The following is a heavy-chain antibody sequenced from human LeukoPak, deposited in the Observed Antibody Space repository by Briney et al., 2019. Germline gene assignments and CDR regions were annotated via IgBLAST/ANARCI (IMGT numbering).Heavy chain of an antibody. CDR1: GTSLSSYY. CDR3: ARMTTGHDF. V-gene: IGHV4-34*01. J-gene: IGHJ4*02. Sequence: SETLSLTCAVSGTSLSSYYWSWIRQPPGEGLEWIGEVNHSGYTNDNPSLKSRVTISVDTSKNQFSLRLRSVTAADTAVYFCARMTTGHDFWGQGTLVTVSS. CDR2: VNHSGYT. D-gene: IGHD4-17*01.